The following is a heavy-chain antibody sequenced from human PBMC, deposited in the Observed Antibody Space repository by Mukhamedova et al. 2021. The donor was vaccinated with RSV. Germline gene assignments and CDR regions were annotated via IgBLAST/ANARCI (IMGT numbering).Heavy chain of an antibody. J-gene: IGHJ6*03. Sequence: RSKAYGGTTEYAASVKGRFTISRDDSKSIAYLQMNSLKTEDTAVYYCTRDKHDFWSGYYYMDVWGKGTTVTVSS. CDR3: TRDKHDFWSGYYYMDV. CDR2: RSKAYGGTT. D-gene: IGHD3-3*01. V-gene: IGHV3-49*02.